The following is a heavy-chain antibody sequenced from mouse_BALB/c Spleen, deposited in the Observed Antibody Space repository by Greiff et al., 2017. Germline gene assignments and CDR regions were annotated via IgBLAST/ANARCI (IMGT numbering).Heavy chain of an antibody. CDR3: ASQILYYYYFDY. CDR2: ISSGGGST. V-gene: IGHV5-12-1*01. CDR1: GFAFSSYD. J-gene: IGHJ2*01. D-gene: IGHD1-1*01. Sequence: EVQVVESGGGLVKPGGSLKLSCAASGFAFSSYDMSWVRQTPEKRLEWVAYISSGGGSTYYPDTVKGRFTISRDNAKNTLYLQMSSLKSEDTAMYYCASQILYYYYFDYWGQGTTLTVSS.